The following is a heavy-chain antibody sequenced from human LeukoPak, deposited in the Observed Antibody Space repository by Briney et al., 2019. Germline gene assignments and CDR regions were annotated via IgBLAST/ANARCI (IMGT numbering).Heavy chain of an antibody. J-gene: IGHJ6*03. CDR1: GGSISNYY. CDR2: ISDSGTT. D-gene: IGHD3-10*01. V-gene: IGHV4-59*01. CDR3: ARDFMVRGDQVNYYYYYMDV. Sequence: TSETLSLTRTVSGGSISNYYWSWIRQPPGKGLEWIGYISDSGTTNYSPSLKSRVTTSLDTSKNQFSLQLRSVTAADTAVYYCARDFMVRGDQVNYYYYYMDVWGTGATITVSS.